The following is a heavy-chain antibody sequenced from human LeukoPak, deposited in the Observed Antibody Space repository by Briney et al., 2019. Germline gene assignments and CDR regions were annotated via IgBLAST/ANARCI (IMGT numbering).Heavy chain of an antibody. D-gene: IGHD1-26*01. CDR2: IYYSGST. V-gene: IGHV4-39*01. CDR1: GGSISSSSYY. CDR3: ARITGYSGSHYVPFDY. J-gene: IGHJ4*02. Sequence: SETLSLTCTVSGGSISSSSYYWGWIRQPPGKGREWIGSIYYSGSTYYNPSLKSRVTISVDTSKSQFSLKLSSVTAADTAVYYCARITGYSGSHYVPFDYWGQGTLVTDSS.